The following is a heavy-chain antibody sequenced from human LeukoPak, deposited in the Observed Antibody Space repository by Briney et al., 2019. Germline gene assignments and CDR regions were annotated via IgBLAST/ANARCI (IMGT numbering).Heavy chain of an antibody. Sequence: GASAKVSCKTSGYTFTGYYMHWVRQAPGQGLEWMGWINPNNGGTNYAQRFQGRVTMTRDTSISTAYMELSRLRSDDTAVYYCARAFLPYRAYDGFDIWGQGTMVTVPS. D-gene: IGHD1-26*01. V-gene: IGHV1-2*02. CDR2: INPNNGGT. CDR1: GYTFTGYY. J-gene: IGHJ3*02. CDR3: ARAFLPYRAYDGFDI.